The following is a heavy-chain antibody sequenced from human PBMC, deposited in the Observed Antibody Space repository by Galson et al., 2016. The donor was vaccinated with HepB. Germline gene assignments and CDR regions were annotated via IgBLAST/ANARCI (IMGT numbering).Heavy chain of an antibody. Sequence: CAISGDSVSSNSAAWHWIRQSPSRGLEWLGRTYYRSKWYNDYAVSVKSRIIINPDTPQNQFSLHLNSVTPEDTAVYYCASEFAPYDILTGFLNHGLDVWGQGTTVTVSS. CDR1: GDSVSSNSAA. CDR3: ASEFAPYDILTGFLNHGLDV. V-gene: IGHV6-1*01. J-gene: IGHJ6*02. D-gene: IGHD3-9*01. CDR2: TYYRSKWYN.